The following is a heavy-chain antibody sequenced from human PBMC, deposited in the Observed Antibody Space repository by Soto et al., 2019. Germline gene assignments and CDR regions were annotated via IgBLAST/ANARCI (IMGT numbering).Heavy chain of an antibody. V-gene: IGHV3-23*01. D-gene: IGHD3-9*01. J-gene: IGHJ5*01. Sequence: GGSLRLSCAASGFTFSSYAMTWVRQAPGKGLEWVSGISGSGATTSYADSVKGRFTVSRDNSKNTLYLQMNSLRVEDTAVYRCAKLRYFDWSAYNWFEYWGQGTPVTVSS. CDR3: AKLRYFDWSAYNWFEY. CDR1: GFTFSSYA. CDR2: ISGSGATT.